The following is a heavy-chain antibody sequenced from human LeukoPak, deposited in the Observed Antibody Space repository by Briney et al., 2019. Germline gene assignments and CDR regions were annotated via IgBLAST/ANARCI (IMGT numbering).Heavy chain of an antibody. D-gene: IGHD3-22*01. CDR2: ISYDGSNK. V-gene: IGHV3-30*18. CDR3: AKSANYYDSSGYPRPDAFDI. J-gene: IGHJ3*02. Sequence: GGSLRLSCVASGFTFSSYGMHWVRQAPGKGLEWVAVISYDGSNKYYADSVKGRFTISRDNSKNTLYLQMNSLRAEDTAVYYCAKSANYYDSSGYPRPDAFDIWGQGTMVTVSS. CDR1: GFTFSSYG.